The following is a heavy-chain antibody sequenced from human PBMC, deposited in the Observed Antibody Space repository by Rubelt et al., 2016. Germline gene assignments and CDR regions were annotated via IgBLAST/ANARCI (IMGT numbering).Heavy chain of an antibody. CDR2: INHSGST. CDR1: GGSFSGYY. D-gene: IGHD6-13*01. J-gene: IGHJ6*02. V-gene: IGHV4-34*01. CDR3: ARRIAAAASYGMDV. Sequence: QVQLQQWGAGLLKPSETLSLTCAVYGGSFSGYYWSWIRQPPGKGLEWIGEINHSGSTNYNPSLKGRATISVDTAKNQFSLKLSSVTAADTAVYYCARRIAAAASYGMDVWGQGTTVTVSS.